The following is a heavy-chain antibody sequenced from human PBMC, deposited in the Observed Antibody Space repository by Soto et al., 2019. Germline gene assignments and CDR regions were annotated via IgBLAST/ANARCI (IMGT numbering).Heavy chain of an antibody. J-gene: IGHJ4*02. D-gene: IGHD3-10*01. CDR1: SRSISRTIYY. V-gene: IGHV4-39*01. Sequence: SETLSLTCTVSSRSISRTIYYWYSIPQPPGKGLEWIGSIFYSGSTYYNPSLKSRVTISVDTSKNQFSLTLTSVTAADTAVYYCARVGGFGATTIDYWGQGTLVTVS. CDR3: ARVGGFGATTIDY. CDR2: IFYSGST.